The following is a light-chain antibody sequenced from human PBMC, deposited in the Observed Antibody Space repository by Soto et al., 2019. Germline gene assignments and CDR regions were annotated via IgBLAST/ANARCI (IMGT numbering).Light chain of an antibody. CDR2: GAS. Sequence: EIVMTQSPATLSVSPGERATLSCRASQSVSSNLAWYQQKPGQAPRLLIYGASTRATGIPASFSGSGSGTEFTLTISSLQSEDFAVYYCQQYKNWPSITFGQGTRLEIK. CDR3: QQYKNWPSIT. J-gene: IGKJ5*01. V-gene: IGKV3-15*01. CDR1: QSVSSN.